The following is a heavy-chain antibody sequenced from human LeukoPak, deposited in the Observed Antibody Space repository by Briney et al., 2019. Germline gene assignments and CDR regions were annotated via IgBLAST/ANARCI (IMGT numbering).Heavy chain of an antibody. D-gene: IGHD3-22*01. CDR2: IKTDGSET. Sequence: GGSLRLSCAASGFSFSNYWMGWVRQAPGKGLACVANIKTDGSETYYVDSVKGRFTISRDNAKNSLYLQMNSLRTEDTAVYYCARYSSGYHLGYWGQGTLVTVSS. CDR3: ARYSSGYHLGY. V-gene: IGHV3-7*01. J-gene: IGHJ4*02. CDR1: GFSFSNYW.